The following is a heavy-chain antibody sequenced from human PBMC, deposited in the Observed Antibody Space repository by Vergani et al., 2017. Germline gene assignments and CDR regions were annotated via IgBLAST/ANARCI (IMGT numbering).Heavy chain of an antibody. V-gene: IGHV3-7*01. CDR3: AREVGLGAAW. CDR1: GFTFSSYW. CDR2: IKQDGSEK. J-gene: IGHJ4*02. D-gene: IGHD5/OR15-5a*01. Sequence: VQLVESGGGVVQPGGSLRLSCGASGFTFSSYWMSWVRQAPGKGLEWVANIKQDGSEKYYVDSVKGRFTISRDNAKNSLYLQMNSLRAEDTAVYYCAREVGLGAAWWGQGTLVTVSS.